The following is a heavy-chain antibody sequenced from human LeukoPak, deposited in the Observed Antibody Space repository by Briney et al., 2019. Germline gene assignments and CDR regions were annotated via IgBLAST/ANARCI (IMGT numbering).Heavy chain of an antibody. D-gene: IGHD3-22*01. V-gene: IGHV3-21*01. J-gene: IGHJ4*02. CDR1: GFTFRSYS. Sequence: GGSLRLSCAASGFTFRSYSINWVRQAPGKGLEWISSISSSSSYIYYAGSVKGRFTISRDNAKNSLYLQMNSLRAEDTAVYYCASSYYYDSSGYYYDHDFFDYWGQGTLVTVSS. CDR2: ISSSSSYI. CDR3: ASSYYYDSSGYYYDHDFFDY.